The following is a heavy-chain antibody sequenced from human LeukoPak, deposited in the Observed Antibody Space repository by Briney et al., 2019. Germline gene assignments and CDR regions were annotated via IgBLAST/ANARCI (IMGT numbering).Heavy chain of an antibody. CDR1: GFTFSSYA. V-gene: IGHV3-30-3*01. Sequence: GGSLRLSCAASGFTFSSYAMHWVRQAPGKGLEWVAVISYDGSNKYYADSVKGRFTISRDNSKNTLYLQMNSLRAEDTAVYYCAKDPDYVWGSYGFDYWGQETLVTVSS. D-gene: IGHD3-16*01. J-gene: IGHJ4*02. CDR3: AKDPDYVWGSYGFDY. CDR2: ISYDGSNK.